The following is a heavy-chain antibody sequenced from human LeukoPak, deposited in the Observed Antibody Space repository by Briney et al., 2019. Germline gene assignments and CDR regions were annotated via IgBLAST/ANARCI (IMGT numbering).Heavy chain of an antibody. D-gene: IGHD2-15*01. CDR3: ASGNYYYYYMDV. CDR2: ISSSSSYI. V-gene: IGHV3-21*01. J-gene: IGHJ6*03. CDR1: GFTFSNYT. Sequence: GGSLRLSCAASGFTFSNYTMNWVRQAPGKGLEWVSSISSSSSYIYYADSVKGRFTISRDNAKNSLFLQMDSLRAEDTALYYCASGNYYYYYMDVWGKGTTVTVSS.